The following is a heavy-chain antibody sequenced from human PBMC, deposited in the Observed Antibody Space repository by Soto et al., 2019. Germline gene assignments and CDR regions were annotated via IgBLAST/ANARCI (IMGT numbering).Heavy chain of an antibody. CDR2: IRWNSGSI. V-gene: IGHV3-9*01. CDR1: GFTFDDYA. Sequence: GGSLRLSCAASGFTFDDYAMHWVRQAPGKGLEWVSGIRWNSGSIGYADSVKGRFTISRDNAKNSLYLQMNSLRAEDTALYYCAKGAHGDYDFWSGFSYYCMDVWGQGTTVTVSS. CDR3: AKGAHGDYDFWSGFSYYCMDV. D-gene: IGHD3-3*01. J-gene: IGHJ6*02.